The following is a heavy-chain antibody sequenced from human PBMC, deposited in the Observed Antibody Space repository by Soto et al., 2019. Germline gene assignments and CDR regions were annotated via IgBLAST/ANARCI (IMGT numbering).Heavy chain of an antibody. D-gene: IGHD3-22*01. CDR1: GGTFSSYA. CDR2: IIPIFGTA. J-gene: IGHJ3*02. V-gene: IGHV1-69*01. Sequence: QVQLVQSGAEVKKPGSSVKVSCKASGGTFSSYAISWVRQAPGQGLEWMGGIIPIFGTANYAQKFQGRVTITADESTCPAYMVLSSLRSEDTGVYYCARVREEYYDSSASEIWGQGTMVTVAS. CDR3: ARVREEYYDSSASEI.